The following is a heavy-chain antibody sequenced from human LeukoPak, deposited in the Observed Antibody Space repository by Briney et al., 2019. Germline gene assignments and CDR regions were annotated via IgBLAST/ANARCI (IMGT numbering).Heavy chain of an antibody. CDR1: GFTFSSYW. J-gene: IGHJ4*02. Sequence: PGGSLRLSCEASGFTFSSYWMGWVRQAPGKGLEWVANIKPDGGEKYYVDSVKGRFTISRDNAKNSLYLQMSSLRDEDTAVYYCAREGSGNYFYYFDYWGQGTLVSVS. V-gene: IGHV3-7*01. CDR3: AREGSGNYFYYFDY. D-gene: IGHD4-11*01. CDR2: IKPDGGEK.